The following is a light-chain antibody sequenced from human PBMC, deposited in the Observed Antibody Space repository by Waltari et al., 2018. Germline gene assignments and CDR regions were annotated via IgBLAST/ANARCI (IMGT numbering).Light chain of an antibody. CDR3: QQSYSIPRT. CDR1: QYISTY. J-gene: IGKJ4*01. Sequence: DIEMTQSPSSLSASVGDRVTIACRSSQYISTYLNWYQQKPGKAPKLLISAASDVQSGVPSRFSGSGSGTDFTLTISSLQPEDFATYWCQQSYSIPRTFGGGTKVEIK. V-gene: IGKV1-39*01. CDR2: AAS.